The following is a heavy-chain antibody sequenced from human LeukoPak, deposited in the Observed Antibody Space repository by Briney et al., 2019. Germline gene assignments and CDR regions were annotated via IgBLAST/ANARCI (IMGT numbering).Heavy chain of an antibody. CDR1: GFTFSSYG. D-gene: IGHD3-3*01. CDR2: ISYDGSNK. CDR3: AKDRGSGYYRQPDY. Sequence: RRSLRLSCAASGFTFSSYGMHWVRQAPGKGLEWVAVISYDGSNKYYADSVKGRFTISRDNSKNTLYLQMNSLRAEDTAVYYCAKDRGSGYYRQPDYWGQGTLVTVSS. J-gene: IGHJ4*02. V-gene: IGHV3-30*18.